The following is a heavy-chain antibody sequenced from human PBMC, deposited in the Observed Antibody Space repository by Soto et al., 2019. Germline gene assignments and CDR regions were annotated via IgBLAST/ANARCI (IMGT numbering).Heavy chain of an antibody. CDR1: GFTFDDKA. J-gene: IGHJ4*02. CDR2: INWKSDI. D-gene: IGHD3-16*01. V-gene: IGHV3-9*01. Sequence: SLRLSCAVSGFTFDDKAMHWVRQAPVKGLEWFPGINWKSDIGYADSVKGRFTISRDNAENSLYLQMNSLRAEDTALYYCAISHDRGGRTTFIYWGQGTLVTVSS. CDR3: AISHDRGGRTTFIY.